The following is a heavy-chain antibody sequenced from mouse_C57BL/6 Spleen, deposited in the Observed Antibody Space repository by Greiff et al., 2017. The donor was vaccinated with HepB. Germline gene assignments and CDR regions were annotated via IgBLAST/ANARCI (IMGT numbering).Heavy chain of an antibody. CDR1: GYTFTSYW. Sequence: VKLQQPGAELVKPGASVKMSCKASGYTFTSYWITWVKQRPGQGLEWIGDIYPGSGSTNYNEKFKSKATLTVDTSSSTAYMQLSSLTSEDSAVYYCARGGITTGEDYWGQGTTLTVSS. J-gene: IGHJ2*01. CDR3: ARGGITTGEDY. CDR2: IYPGSGST. V-gene: IGHV1-55*01. D-gene: IGHD1-1*01.